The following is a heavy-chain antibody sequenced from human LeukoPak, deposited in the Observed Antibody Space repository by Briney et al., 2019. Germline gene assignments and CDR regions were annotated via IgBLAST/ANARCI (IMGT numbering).Heavy chain of an antibody. D-gene: IGHD3-22*01. Sequence: GGSLRLSCAASGFTFRSFWMIWVRQAPGKGLEWVANIKQDGSEKHYVASVKGRFTISRDNAENSVYLQMDSLRAEDTAVYYCTRGYYCDTNGYLSQVWGQGTLVTVSS. CDR2: IKQDGSEK. J-gene: IGHJ4*02. V-gene: IGHV3-7*01. CDR1: GFTFRSFW. CDR3: TRGYYCDTNGYLSQV.